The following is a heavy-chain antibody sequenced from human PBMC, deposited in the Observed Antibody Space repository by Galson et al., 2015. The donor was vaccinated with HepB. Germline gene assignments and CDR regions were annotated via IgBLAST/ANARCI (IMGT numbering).Heavy chain of an antibody. Sequence: SVKVSCKASGYTFTSYYMHWVRQAPGQGLEWMGIINPSGGSTSYAQKLQGRVTMTRDTSTSTVYMELSSLRSEDTAVYYCARDPWYYDSSGSYYFDYWGQGTLVTVSS. CDR1: GYTFTSYY. D-gene: IGHD3-22*01. CDR2: INPSGGST. CDR3: ARDPWYYDSSGSYYFDY. V-gene: IGHV1-46*04. J-gene: IGHJ4*02.